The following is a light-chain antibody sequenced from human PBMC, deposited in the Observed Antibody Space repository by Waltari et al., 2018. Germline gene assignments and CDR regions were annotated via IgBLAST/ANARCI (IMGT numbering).Light chain of an antibody. Sequence: VILTQSPATLSLSPGERATLSCRASQSVSSYLAWYQQKPGQAPRLLIHSASSRATGIPDRFSGSGSGTEFTLTISSLEPGDVGVYHCYQHSSGYSFGQGTKVEIK. CDR1: QSVSSY. CDR3: YQHSSGYS. V-gene: IGKV3-11*01. J-gene: IGKJ2*03. CDR2: SAS.